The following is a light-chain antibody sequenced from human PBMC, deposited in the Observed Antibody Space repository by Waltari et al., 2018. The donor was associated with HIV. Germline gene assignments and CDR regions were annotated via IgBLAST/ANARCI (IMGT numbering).Light chain of an antibody. CDR1: QSVLYSSNNKNY. CDR3: QQFSGTLT. CDR2: WAS. J-gene: IGKJ4*01. V-gene: IGKV4-1*01. Sequence: DIVLTQSPDSLAVSLGERATLNCKSSQSVLYSSNNKNYLAWYQQKPGQPPKLLIYWASTRDSGVPDRFSGSGSGTDFSLTISSLQAEDVAVYYCQQFSGTLTFGGGTKVEIK.